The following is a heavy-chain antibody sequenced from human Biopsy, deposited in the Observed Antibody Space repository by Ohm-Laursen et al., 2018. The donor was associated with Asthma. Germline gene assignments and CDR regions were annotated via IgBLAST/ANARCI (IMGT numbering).Heavy chain of an antibody. CDR3: ARGGYYGGRRHHNGLDV. Sequence: SVKVSCKVSGYTFTSYGISWVRQAPGQGLEWMGGVIPIYGTTHTAQKFQGRVTITADESTSTAYMELTSLRKEDTAVYYCARGGYYGGRRHHNGLDVWSQGTTVTVSS. J-gene: IGHJ6*02. CDR2: VIPIYGTT. D-gene: IGHD4-23*01. CDR1: GYTFTSYG. V-gene: IGHV1-69*13.